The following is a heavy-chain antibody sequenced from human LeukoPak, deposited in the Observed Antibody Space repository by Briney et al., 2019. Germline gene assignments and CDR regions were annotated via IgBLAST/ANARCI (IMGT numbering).Heavy chain of an antibody. CDR3: ARHRAGGWSWGFDY. D-gene: IGHD6-19*01. J-gene: IGHJ4*02. Sequence: SETLSLTCTVSGGSISSYYWSWIRQPPGKGLEWIGYIYYSGSTNYNPSLKSRVTISVDTSKNQFSLKLSSVTAADTAVYYCARHRAGGWSWGFDYWGQGTLVTVSS. CDR2: IYYSGST. V-gene: IGHV4-59*08. CDR1: GGSISSYY.